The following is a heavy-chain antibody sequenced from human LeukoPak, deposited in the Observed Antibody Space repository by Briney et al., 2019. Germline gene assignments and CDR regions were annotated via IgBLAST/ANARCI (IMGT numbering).Heavy chain of an antibody. D-gene: IGHD1-26*01. V-gene: IGHV4-59*01. CDR2: FYYSGNT. CDR1: GGSINNYY. Sequence: PSETLSLTCTVSGGSINNYYRSWIRQPPGKGLEWIGCFYYSGNTNYNPSLKSRVTISVDTSKNQFSLNLSSVTAADTAVYYCAKGQYSRGYYYFDYWGQGTLVTVSS. J-gene: IGHJ4*02. CDR3: AKGQYSRGYYYFDY.